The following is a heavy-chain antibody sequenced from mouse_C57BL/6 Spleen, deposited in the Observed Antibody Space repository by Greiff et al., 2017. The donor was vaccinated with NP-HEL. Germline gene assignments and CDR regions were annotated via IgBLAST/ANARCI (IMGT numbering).Heavy chain of an antibody. Sequence: QVQLQQSGPELVKPGASVKISCKASGYAFSSSWMNWVKQRPGKGLEWIGRIYPGDGDTNYNGKFKGKATLTADKSSSTAYMQLSSLTSEDSAVSFCARGGPLYYFDYWGQGTTLTVSS. V-gene: IGHV1-82*01. D-gene: IGHD3-3*01. CDR1: GYAFSSSW. CDR2: IYPGDGDT. CDR3: ARGGPLYYFDY. J-gene: IGHJ2*01.